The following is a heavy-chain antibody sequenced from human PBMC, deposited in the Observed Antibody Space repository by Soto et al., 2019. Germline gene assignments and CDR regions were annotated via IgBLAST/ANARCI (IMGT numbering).Heavy chain of an antibody. J-gene: IGHJ6*02. CDR1: GFTFSSYS. Sequence: GGTVRLSCAASGFTFSSYSMNWGRKAPGKGLEWVSYISSSSSTIYYADSVKGRFTIARDNAKNSLYLQMNSLRDEDTAVYYCARAATPKGYYGMDVWGQGTTVTVSS. D-gene: IGHD6-25*01. V-gene: IGHV3-48*02. CDR2: ISSSSSTI. CDR3: ARAATPKGYYGMDV.